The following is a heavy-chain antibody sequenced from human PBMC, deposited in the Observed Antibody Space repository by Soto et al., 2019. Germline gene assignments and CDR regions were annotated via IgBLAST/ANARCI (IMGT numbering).Heavy chain of an antibody. Sequence: QITLKESGPTRVKPTQTLALTCTFSGFSLTTSGVGVGWIRKTPGKALEWLAVIYWDDDKRYSPSLKSRLTITKDTSKNQVVLTMADMDPVDTGTYFCAHRGYMYGNWDHGYFDFWGQGTLVTVFS. CDR3: AHRGYMYGNWDHGYFDF. D-gene: IGHD5-18*01. J-gene: IGHJ4*02. CDR1: GFSLTTSGVG. V-gene: IGHV2-5*02. CDR2: IYWDDDK.